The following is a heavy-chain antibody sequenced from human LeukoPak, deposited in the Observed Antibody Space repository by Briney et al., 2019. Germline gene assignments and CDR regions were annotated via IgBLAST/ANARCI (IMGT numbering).Heavy chain of an antibody. V-gene: IGHV4-59*08. CDR1: GGSISSYY. CDR3: ARAARMITFGGPRGYYYYYMDV. D-gene: IGHD3-16*01. J-gene: IGHJ6*03. CDR2: IYYSGST. Sequence: SETLSLTCTVSGGSISSYYWSWIRQPPGKGLEWIGYIYYSGSTYYNPSLKSRVTISVDTSKNQFSLKLSSVTAADTAVYYCARAARMITFGGPRGYYYYYMDVWGKGTTVTISS.